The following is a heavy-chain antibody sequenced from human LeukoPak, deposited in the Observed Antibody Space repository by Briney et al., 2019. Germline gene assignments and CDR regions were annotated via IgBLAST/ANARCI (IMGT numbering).Heavy chain of an antibody. D-gene: IGHD5-24*01. CDR2: IWYDGSNK. V-gene: IGHV3-33*01. CDR3: VRGVGVSRFNYFDP. J-gene: IGHJ5*02. CDR1: GFTFSSYG. Sequence: PGGSLRLSCAASGFTFSSYGMHWVRQAPGKGLEWGSIIWYDGSNKYYADSVKGRFTISRDASKNTLFLQMNSLRDDDTAVYYCVRGVGVSRFNYFDPWGQGTLVVVSS.